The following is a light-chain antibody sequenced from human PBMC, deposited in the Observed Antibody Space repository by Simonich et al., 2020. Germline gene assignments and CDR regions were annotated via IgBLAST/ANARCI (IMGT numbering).Light chain of an antibody. J-gene: IGLJ2*01. CDR1: SSDFGGYNY. CDR2: DVS. Sequence: QSALTQPASVSGSPGQSITISCTGPSSDFGGYNYVSWYQQHPGKAPKLMIYDVSKRPSGVSNRFSGSKSGNTASLTISGLQAEDEADYYCSSYTSSSIVVFGGGTKLTVL. CDR3: SSYTSSSIVV. V-gene: IGLV2-14*01.